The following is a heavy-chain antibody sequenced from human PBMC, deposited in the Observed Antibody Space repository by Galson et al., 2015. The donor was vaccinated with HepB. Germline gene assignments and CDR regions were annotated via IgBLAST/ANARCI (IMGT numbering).Heavy chain of an antibody. CDR1: GDSISTNNW. D-gene: IGHD2-15*01. J-gene: IGHJ4*02. CDR3: ARRDSCSGGNCYTNYSDC. V-gene: IGHV4-4*01. CDR2: IYHSGDT. Sequence: SLTCAVSGDSISTNNWWSWVRQPPGKGLEWIGEIYHSGDTNYNSSLKSRVTISVDKSKNQFSLNLRSVTAADTAMYFCARRDSCSGGNCYTNYSDCWGQGILVTVSS.